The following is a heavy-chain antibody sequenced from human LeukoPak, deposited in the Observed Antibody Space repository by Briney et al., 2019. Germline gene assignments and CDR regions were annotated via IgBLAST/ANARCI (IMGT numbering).Heavy chain of an antibody. CDR3: ARTVGDRADP. V-gene: IGHV1-18*01. D-gene: IGHD2-21*01. J-gene: IGHJ5*02. CDR1: GYPFTTYG. CDR2: ISANSGNT. Sequence: GASVQLSCKASGYPFTTYGFIWVRQAPGLGLEWMGWISANSGNTKYGQKFQGRVTMTTDTTTETAYMELSSLRFDDTAIYYCARTVGDRADPWGQGSLVTVSS.